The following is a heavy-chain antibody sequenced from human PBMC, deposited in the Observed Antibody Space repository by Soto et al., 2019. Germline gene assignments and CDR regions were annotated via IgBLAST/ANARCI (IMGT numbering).Heavy chain of an antibody. CDR2: MNPNSGNT. CDR1: GGTFSSYD. Sequence: ASVKVSCKASGGTFSSYDINWVRQATGQGLEWMGWMNPNSGNTGYAQKFQGGVTMTRNTSISTAYMELSSLRSEDTAVYYCARERTGTTSMDVWGQGTTVTVSS. CDR3: ARERTGTTSMDV. V-gene: IGHV1-8*01. D-gene: IGHD1-1*01. J-gene: IGHJ6*02.